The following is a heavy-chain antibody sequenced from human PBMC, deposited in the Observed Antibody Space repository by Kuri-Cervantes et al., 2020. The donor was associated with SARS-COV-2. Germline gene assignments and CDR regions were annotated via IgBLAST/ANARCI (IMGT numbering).Heavy chain of an antibody. D-gene: IGHD3-3*01. Sequence: ESLKISCAVYGGSFSGYYWSWIRQPPGKGLEWIGEINHRGSTNYNPSLKSRVTISVDTSKNQFSLKLSSVTAADTAVYYCARQMMSSITIFGVVITRKWFDPWGREPWSPSPQ. CDR2: INHRGST. CDR3: ARQMMSSITIFGVVITRKWFDP. V-gene: IGHV4-34*01. J-gene: IGHJ5*02. CDR1: GGSFSGYY.